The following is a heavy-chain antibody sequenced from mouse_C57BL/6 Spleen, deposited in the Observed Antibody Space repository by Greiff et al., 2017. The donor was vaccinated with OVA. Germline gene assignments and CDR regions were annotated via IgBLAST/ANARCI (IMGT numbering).Heavy chain of an antibody. CDR3: ATTGTDAMDY. J-gene: IGHJ4*01. CDR2: IYPGDGDT. Sequence: QVQLQQSGAELVKPGASVKISCKASGYAFSSYWMNWVKQRPGKGLEWIGQIYPGDGDTNYNGKFTGKATLTADNSSSTAYMQLSSLTSEDAAVDFCATTGTDAMDYWGQGTSVTVSS. D-gene: IGHD4-1*02. CDR1: GYAFSSYW. V-gene: IGHV1-80*01.